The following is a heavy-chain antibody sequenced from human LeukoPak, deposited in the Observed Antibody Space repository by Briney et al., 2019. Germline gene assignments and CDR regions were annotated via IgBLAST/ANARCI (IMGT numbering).Heavy chain of an antibody. J-gene: IGHJ5*02. D-gene: IGHD3-16*02. Sequence: PSETLSLTCTVSGGSIRSYYWSWIRQPPGKGLEWIGNIYYSGSTYYNSSLKSRVTISVDTSKNQFSLNLSSVTAADTAVYYCARDVGPYYDYVWGSYQVSPWGQGTLVTVSS. CDR2: IYYSGST. CDR3: ARDVGPYYDYVWGSYQVSP. CDR1: GGSIRSYY. V-gene: IGHV4-4*08.